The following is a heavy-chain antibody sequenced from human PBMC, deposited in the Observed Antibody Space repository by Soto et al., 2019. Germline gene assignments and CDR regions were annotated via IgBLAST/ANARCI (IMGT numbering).Heavy chain of an antibody. CDR3: AKEASSGNDAFDI. D-gene: IGHD2-21*01. V-gene: IGHV3-23*01. Sequence: VQLLESGGGLVQPGGSLRLSCAASGFTFSSYAMSWVRQAPGKGLEWVSVISGSGGSTYYGDSVKGRFTISRDNSKNTLYLQMNSLMAEDTAVHYCAKEASSGNDAFDIWGQGTMVTVSS. CDR1: GFTFSSYA. J-gene: IGHJ3*02. CDR2: ISGSGGST.